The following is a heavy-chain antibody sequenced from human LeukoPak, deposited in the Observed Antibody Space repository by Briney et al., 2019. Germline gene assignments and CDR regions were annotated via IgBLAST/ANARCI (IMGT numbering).Heavy chain of an antibody. CDR3: AKEEVPNDY. CDR1: GFTFSSFE. CDR2: ISTTGTTT. J-gene: IGHJ4*02. Sequence: GGSLRLSCVVSGFTFSSFEMHWVRQAPGKGLEWVSYISTTGTTTYYADSVEGRFTISRDTSKNTLYLQMDTLRVEDTATYYCAKEEVPNDYWGQGTLVTVSS. V-gene: IGHV3-48*03.